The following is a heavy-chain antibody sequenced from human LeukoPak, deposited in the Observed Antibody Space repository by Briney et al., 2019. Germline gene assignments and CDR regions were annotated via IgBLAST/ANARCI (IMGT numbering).Heavy chain of an antibody. Sequence: GGSLRLSCAASGFTFSSYAMSWVRQAPGKALEGVSGISANGDTTKYADSVKGRFTISRDNAKNTVLLQMNSLRADDTAVYYCAKEGRIAAGTGDYFDYWGQGTLVTVSS. CDR1: GFTFSSYA. D-gene: IGHD6-13*01. J-gene: IGHJ4*02. CDR3: AKEGRIAAGTGDYFDY. V-gene: IGHV3-23*01. CDR2: ISANGDTT.